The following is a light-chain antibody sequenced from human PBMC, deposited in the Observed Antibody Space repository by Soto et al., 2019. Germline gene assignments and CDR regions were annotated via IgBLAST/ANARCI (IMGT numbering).Light chain of an antibody. V-gene: IGKV1-5*01. CDR1: QSISRW. CDR2: DAS. J-gene: IGKJ1*01. CDR3: QQYSNYWT. Sequence: DIQMTQSPSTLSASVGDRVTITCRASQSISRWLAWYQQKPGKAPKVLIYDASSLESGVPSRFSGSGSGTEFTLSTSSLQPYDFATYSCQQYSNYWTFGQGTKVDIK.